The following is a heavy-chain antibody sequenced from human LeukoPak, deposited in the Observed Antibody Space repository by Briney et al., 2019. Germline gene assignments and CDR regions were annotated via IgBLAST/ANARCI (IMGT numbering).Heavy chain of an antibody. J-gene: IGHJ4*02. CDR3: AKPGYSSGWYLFDY. D-gene: IGHD6-19*01. V-gene: IGHV3-23*01. Sequence: GGSLRLSCAASGFTFSSYAMSWVRQAPGKGLKWVSTISGSGGSTYYADSVKGRFTISRDDSKNTLYLQMYSLRAEGTAVYYCAKPGYSSGWYLFDYWGQGTLVTVSS. CDR1: GFTFSSYA. CDR2: ISGSGGST.